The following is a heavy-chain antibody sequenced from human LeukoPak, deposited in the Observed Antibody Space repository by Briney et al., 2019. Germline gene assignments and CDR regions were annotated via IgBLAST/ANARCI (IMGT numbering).Heavy chain of an antibody. CDR1: GYTFTSYG. V-gene: IGHV1-18*01. Sequence: ASVKVSCKASGYTFTSYGISWVRQAPGQGLEWMGWISAYNGNTNYAQKLQGRVTMTTDTSTSTAYMELRSLRSDDTAVYYCARDATVVAARRGNWFDPWGQGALVTVSS. CDR2: ISAYNGNT. J-gene: IGHJ5*02. CDR3: ARDATVVAARRGNWFDP. D-gene: IGHD2-15*01.